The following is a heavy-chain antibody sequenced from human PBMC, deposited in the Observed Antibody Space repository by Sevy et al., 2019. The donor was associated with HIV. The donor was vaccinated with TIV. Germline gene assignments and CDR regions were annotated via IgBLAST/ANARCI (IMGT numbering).Heavy chain of an antibody. CDR1: GLPFSRLG. V-gene: IGHV3-30*18. Sequence: GGSLRLSCVASGLPFSRLGMHWVRQAPGRGLEWVAIISNDGSDKEYADSVKGRFTISRDNSKDMLYLQMNSLRLEDTAVYYFANSRGKYDGSSWLYYHYAVDVWGQGTTVTVSS. CDR3: ANSRGKYDGSSWLYYHYAVDV. J-gene: IGHJ6*02. CDR2: ISNDGSDK. D-gene: IGHD6-13*01.